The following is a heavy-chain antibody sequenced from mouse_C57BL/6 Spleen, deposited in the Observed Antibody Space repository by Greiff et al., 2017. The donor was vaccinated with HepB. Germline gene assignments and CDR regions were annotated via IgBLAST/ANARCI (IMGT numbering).Heavy chain of an antibody. J-gene: IGHJ2*01. CDR2: IRLKSDNYAT. CDR1: GFTFSNYW. D-gene: IGHD2-12*01. V-gene: IGHV6-3*01. CDR3: TGPSYVFDY. Sequence: EVKLLESGGGLVQPGGSMKLSCVASGFTFSNYWMNWVRQSPEKGLEWVAQIRLKSDNYATHYAESVKGRFTISRDDSKSSVYLQMNNLRAEDTGIYYCTGPSYVFDYWGQGTTLTVSS.